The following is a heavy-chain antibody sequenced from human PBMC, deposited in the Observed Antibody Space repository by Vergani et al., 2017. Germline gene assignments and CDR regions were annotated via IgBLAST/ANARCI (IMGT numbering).Heavy chain of an antibody. CDR3: ATKDGGNDETMGY. V-gene: IGHV7-4-1*02. D-gene: IGHD4-23*01. J-gene: IGHJ4*02. Sequence: QLQLVQSGSELKKPGASVKVSCKASGYTFTRSAMNWVRQAPGQGLEWMGWINTISGNPTYAQGFTGRFVFSLDTSVSTAYLQISSLQAADTAVYYCATKDGGNDETMGYWGQGTLVTVSS. CDR2: INTISGNP. CDR1: GYTFTRSA.